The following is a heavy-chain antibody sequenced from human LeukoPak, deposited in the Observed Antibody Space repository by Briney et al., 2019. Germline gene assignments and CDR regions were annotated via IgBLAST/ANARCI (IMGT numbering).Heavy chain of an antibody. Sequence: PGGSLRLSCAASGSTFSSYGMHWVRQAPGKGLEWVAFIRYDGSNKYYADSVKGRFTISRDNSKNTLYLQMNSLRAEDTAVYYCAKPGLYYGSGSFDYWGQGTLVTVSS. V-gene: IGHV3-30*02. CDR1: GSTFSSYG. D-gene: IGHD3-10*01. CDR2: IRYDGSNK. J-gene: IGHJ4*02. CDR3: AKPGLYYGSGSFDY.